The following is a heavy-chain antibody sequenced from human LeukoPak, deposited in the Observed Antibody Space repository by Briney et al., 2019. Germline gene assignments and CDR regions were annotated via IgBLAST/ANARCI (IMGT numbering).Heavy chain of an antibody. CDR1: GGSISSHY. V-gene: IGHV4-59*11. J-gene: IGHJ6*03. D-gene: IGHD2-2*01. CDR3: ARVGGCSSITRSWKYYNHYMDV. CDR2: IYYGGSI. Sequence: PSETLSLTCSVSGGSISSHYWSWIRQPPGKGLEWIGYIYYGGSINYNPSLKSRVTISVDTSKNQFSLKLSSVTAADTAVYYCARVGGCSSITRSWKYYNHYMDVWGKGTTVTVSS.